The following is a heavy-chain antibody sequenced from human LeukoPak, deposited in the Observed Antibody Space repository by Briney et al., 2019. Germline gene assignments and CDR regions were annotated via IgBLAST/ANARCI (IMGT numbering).Heavy chain of an antibody. CDR3: AKDRSSSWSFDY. J-gene: IGHJ4*02. CDR2: ISYDGSKK. D-gene: IGHD6-13*01. V-gene: IGHV3-30*18. CDR1: GFTFRSYG. Sequence: GGSLRLSCAASGFTFRSYGMHWVRKAPGKGLEGVAVISYDGSKKYHADSVKGRFTISRDNSKNTLYLQMNSLRAEDTAVYYCAKDRSSSWSFDYWGQGTLVTVSS.